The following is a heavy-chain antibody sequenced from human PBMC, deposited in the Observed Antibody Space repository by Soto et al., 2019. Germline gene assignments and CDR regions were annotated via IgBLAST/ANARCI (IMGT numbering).Heavy chain of an antibody. CDR1: GYTFTSYG. CDR3: ARPMKGLSAFDI. D-gene: IGHD3-16*01. V-gene: IGHV1-18*01. CDR2: ISAYNGNT. Sequence: ASVKVSCKASGYTFTSYGISWVRQAPGQGLEWMGWISAYNGNTNYAQKLQGRVTMTRDTSTSTAYMELSSLRSEDTAVYYCARPMKGLSAFDIWGQGTMVTVSS. J-gene: IGHJ3*02.